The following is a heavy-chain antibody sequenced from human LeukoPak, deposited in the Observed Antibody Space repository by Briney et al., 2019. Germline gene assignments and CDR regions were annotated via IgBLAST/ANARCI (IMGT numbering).Heavy chain of an antibody. CDR3: ARVVDGYNFGLNWFDP. D-gene: IGHD5-24*01. CDR2: ISAYNGNT. V-gene: IGHV1-18*01. CDR1: GYTFTSYG. Sequence: GASVKVSCKASGYTFTSYGISWVRQAPGQGLEWMGWISAYNGNTNYAQKLQGRVTMTTDTSTSTAYMELRSLRSDDTAVYYCARVVDGYNFGLNWFDPWGQGTLVTVSS. J-gene: IGHJ5*02.